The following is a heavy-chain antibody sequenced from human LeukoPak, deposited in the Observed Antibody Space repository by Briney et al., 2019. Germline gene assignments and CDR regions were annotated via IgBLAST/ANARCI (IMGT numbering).Heavy chain of an antibody. J-gene: IGHJ6*03. CDR2: ISYDGSNK. V-gene: IGHV3-30*04. CDR3: AKGSKLVVITRDHYMAV. CDR1: GFTFSSYA. Sequence: GGSLRLSCAASGFTFSSYAMHWVRQAPGKGLEWVAVISYDGSNKYYADSVKGRFTISRDNSKNTLYLQMNSLRAGDTAVYYCAKGSKLVVITRDHYMAVWGKGTTVTISS. D-gene: IGHD3-22*01.